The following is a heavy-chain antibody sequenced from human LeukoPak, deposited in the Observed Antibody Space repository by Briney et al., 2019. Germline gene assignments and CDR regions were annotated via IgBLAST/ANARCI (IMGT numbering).Heavy chain of an antibody. CDR1: GFSLSTSGVG. CDR3: AHTGQTQYYYDSSGFDY. J-gene: IGHJ4*02. Sequence: SGPTLAIPTQTLTLTCTFSGFSLSTSGVGVGWIRQPPGKALEWLALIYWDDDKRYSPSLKSRLTITKDTSKNQVVLTMTNMDPVDTATYSCAHTGQTQYYYDSSGFDYWGRGTLVTVSS. CDR2: IYWDDDK. D-gene: IGHD3-22*01. V-gene: IGHV2-5*02.